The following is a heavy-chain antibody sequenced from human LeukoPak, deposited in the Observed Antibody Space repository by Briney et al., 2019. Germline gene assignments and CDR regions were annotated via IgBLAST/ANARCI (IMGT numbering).Heavy chain of an antibody. CDR1: GFTFSSYS. Sequence: EGSLRLSCAASGFTFSSYSMNWVRQAPGKGLEWVSSISSSSSYIYYADSVKGRFTISRDNAKNSLYLQMNSLRAEDTAVYYCARDQKSTLSSGYALDYWGQGTLVTVSS. CDR2: ISSSSSYI. CDR3: ARDQKSTLSSGYALDY. D-gene: IGHD3-22*01. J-gene: IGHJ4*02. V-gene: IGHV3-21*01.